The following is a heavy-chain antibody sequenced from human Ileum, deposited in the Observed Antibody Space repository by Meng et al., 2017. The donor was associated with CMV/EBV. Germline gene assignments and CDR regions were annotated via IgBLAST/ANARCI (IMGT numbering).Heavy chain of an antibody. Sequence: RLSCLGSGFTLSSYNMNWVRQAPGKGLEWVSSISDSSTYIYYADSVKGRFKVSRDNANNSLFLQMDSLRAEDTAVYYCARDKEPFDYWGRGTLVTVSS. V-gene: IGHV3-21*01. CDR3: ARDKEPFDY. J-gene: IGHJ4*02. CDR2: ISDSSTYI. CDR1: GFTLSSYN.